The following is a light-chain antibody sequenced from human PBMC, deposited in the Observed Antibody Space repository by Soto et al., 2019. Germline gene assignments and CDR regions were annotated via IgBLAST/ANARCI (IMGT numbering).Light chain of an antibody. V-gene: IGKV3-20*01. Sequence: EIVLTQSPGTLSLSPGERATLSCRASQSVSSSYVAWYQQKPGQAPRLLIYGASSRATGIPDRFSGSESGTDFTLTISRLEPEDFAVYYCQHYGNSPQTFGQGTKVDIK. CDR1: QSVSSSY. CDR2: GAS. J-gene: IGKJ1*01. CDR3: QHYGNSPQT.